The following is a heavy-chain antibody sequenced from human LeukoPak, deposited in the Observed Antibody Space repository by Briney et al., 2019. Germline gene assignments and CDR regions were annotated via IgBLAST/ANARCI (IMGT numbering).Heavy chain of an antibody. CDR3: ARAAWFGDNFDY. D-gene: IGHD3-10*01. CDR2: IYYSGST. J-gene: IGHJ4*02. V-gene: IGHV4-59*01. CDR1: GGSISSYY. Sequence: SETLSLTCTVSGGSISSYYWSWIRQPPGKGLERIGYIYYSGSTNYNPSLKSRVTISVDTSKNQFSLKLSSVTAADTAVYYCARAAWFGDNFDYWGQGTLVTVSS.